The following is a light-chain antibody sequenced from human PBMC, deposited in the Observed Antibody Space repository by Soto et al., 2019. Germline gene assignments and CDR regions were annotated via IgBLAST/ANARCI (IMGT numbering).Light chain of an antibody. J-gene: IGKJ1*01. V-gene: IGKV1-39*01. CDR2: AAY. Sequence: DIQMTQSPSSLSASVGDRVTITCRASQSISDYLNWYQQKPGKAPELLIYAAYTLQSGVPSRFSGSGSGTDFTLTIGSLQPEDCATYHCQQSYSILTFGQGTQVEIK. CDR3: QQSYSILT. CDR1: QSISDY.